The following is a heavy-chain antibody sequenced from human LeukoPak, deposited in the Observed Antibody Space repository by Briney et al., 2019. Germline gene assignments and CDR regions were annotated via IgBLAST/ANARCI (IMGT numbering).Heavy chain of an antibody. CDR3: VREDFYPSGPLFDY. CDR1: GFTFDDYA. V-gene: IGHV3-9*01. Sequence: GRSLRLSCAASGFTFDDYAMHWVRQAPGKGLEWVSGISWNSGSIGYADSVKGRFTISRDNAKNSLYLQMNSLRAEDTALYYCVREDFYPSGPLFDYWGQGTLVTVSS. J-gene: IGHJ4*02. CDR2: ISWNSGSI. D-gene: IGHD3-10*01.